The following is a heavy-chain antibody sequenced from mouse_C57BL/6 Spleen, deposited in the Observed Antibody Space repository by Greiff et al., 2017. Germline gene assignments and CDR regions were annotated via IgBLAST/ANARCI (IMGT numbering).Heavy chain of an antibody. CDR3: ARDYYCISYFDY. CDR2: ISSGSSNT. Sequence: EVKLVESGGGLVKPGGSLKLSCAASGFTFSDYGMHWVRQAPEKGLEWVAYISSGSSNTYYADTVKGRFTFSRDNAKNTLFLQMTSLRSEDTAIYYCARDYYCISYFDYWGQGTTLTVSS. D-gene: IGHD1-1*01. CDR1: GFTFSDYG. V-gene: IGHV5-17*01. J-gene: IGHJ2*01.